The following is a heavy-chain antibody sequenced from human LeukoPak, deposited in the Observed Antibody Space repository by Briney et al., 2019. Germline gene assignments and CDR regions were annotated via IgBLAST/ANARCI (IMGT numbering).Heavy chain of an antibody. CDR2: IGGGGVTT. V-gene: IGHV3-64*02. D-gene: IGHD1-26*01. CDR3: AREGGGSGLWYYDL. CDR1: GFTLSSYS. Sequence: AGGSLRLSCAASGFTLSSYSMHWVRQAPGKGPEFVSVIGGGGVTTFYADSVKDRFTISRDNSKNTLYLEMGSLRAEDMAVYYCAREGGGSGLWYYDLWGRGTLVTVSS. J-gene: IGHJ2*01.